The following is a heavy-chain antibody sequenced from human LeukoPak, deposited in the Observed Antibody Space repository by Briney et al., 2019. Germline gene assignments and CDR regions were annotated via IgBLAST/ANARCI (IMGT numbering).Heavy chain of an antibody. CDR3: TRDPSIVVVTAN. Sequence: PGGSLRLSCTASGFTFGDYAMSWFRQAPGKGLEWVGSIRSKAYGGTTEYAASVKGRFTISRDDSKSIAYLQMNSLKTEDTAVYYCTRDPSIVVVTANWGQGTLVTVSS. CDR2: IRSKAYGGTT. V-gene: IGHV3-49*03. D-gene: IGHD2-21*02. J-gene: IGHJ4*02. CDR1: GFTFGDYA.